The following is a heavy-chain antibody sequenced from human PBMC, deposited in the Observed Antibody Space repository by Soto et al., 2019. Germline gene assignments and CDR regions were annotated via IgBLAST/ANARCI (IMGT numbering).Heavy chain of an antibody. V-gene: IGHV3-30-3*01. J-gene: IGHJ3*02. Sequence: QVHLEESGGGVVQPGTSLRLSCAASGFTFSSYGMHWVRQAPGKGLEWVAVIPNTENKKYYADSVKGRFTISRDNSQNTLFLEMDSLMSEDTAMYYCARTAGGTVRGALDIWGQGTMVTVS. CDR2: IPNTENKK. CDR1: GFTFSSYG. D-gene: IGHD6-13*01. CDR3: ARTAGGTVRGALDI.